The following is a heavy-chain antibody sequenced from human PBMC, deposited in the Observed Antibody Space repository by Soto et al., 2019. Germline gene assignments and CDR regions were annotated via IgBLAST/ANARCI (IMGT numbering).Heavy chain of an antibody. V-gene: IGHV3-23*01. CDR2: ITGSYGTT. CDR3: AKASPALTTLHYFHY. Sequence: EVQLLESGGGLVQPGGSLRLSCAASGFTFTSYALSWVRHCPGKGLEWVSSITGSYGTTYYADSVKGRFTVSRDISKNTVYLQMDSLTAEDTAVYYCAKASPALTTLHYFHYWGQGTQVTVSS. J-gene: IGHJ4*02. D-gene: IGHD3-3*01. CDR1: GFTFTSYA.